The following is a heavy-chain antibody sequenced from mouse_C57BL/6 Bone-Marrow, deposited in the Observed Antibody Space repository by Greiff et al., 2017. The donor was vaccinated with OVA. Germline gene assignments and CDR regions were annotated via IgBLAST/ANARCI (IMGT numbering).Heavy chain of an antibody. CDR1: GFSLTSSG. CDR2: IWSGGRT. J-gene: IGHJ4*01. V-gene: IGHV2-2*01. Sequence: VQLQQSGPGLVQPSQSLSITCTVSGFSLTSSGVHWVRQSPGKGLEWLGVIWSGGRTDYNAAFISRLSISKDNSKSQVVFKMNSLQADDTALYYCARDAMDYWGQGTSVTVSS. CDR3: ARDAMDY.